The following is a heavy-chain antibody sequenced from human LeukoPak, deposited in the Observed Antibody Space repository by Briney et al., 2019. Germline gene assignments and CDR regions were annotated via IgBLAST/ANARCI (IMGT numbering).Heavy chain of an antibody. Sequence: SETLSLTCTVSGGSIGSNYWTWIRQPPGKGLEYIGYIYYTGGTNYNPSLKSRVTISVDTSKNQFSLKLTSVTAADTAVYFCAKYGNSGWVIDNWGQGTLATVSS. D-gene: IGHD6-19*01. CDR2: IYYTGGT. CDR3: AKYGNSGWVIDN. V-gene: IGHV4-59*08. J-gene: IGHJ4*02. CDR1: GGSIGSNY.